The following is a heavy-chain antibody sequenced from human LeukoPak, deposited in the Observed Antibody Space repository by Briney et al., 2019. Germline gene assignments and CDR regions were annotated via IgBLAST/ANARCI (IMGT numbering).Heavy chain of an antibody. V-gene: IGHV3-23*01. CDR2: MSGDTLST. J-gene: IGHJ4*02. Sequence: GGSLRLSCVASGFTFRDYAMSWVRQAPGKGLEWVSTMSGDTLSTWYADSVKGRFTITRDNSKNTVYLQMNSLTSDDTALYYCAKKWPTLGGTTVAFESWGQGTLVTVSS. CDR1: GFTFRDYA. CDR3: AKKWPTLGGTTVAFES. D-gene: IGHD1-1*01.